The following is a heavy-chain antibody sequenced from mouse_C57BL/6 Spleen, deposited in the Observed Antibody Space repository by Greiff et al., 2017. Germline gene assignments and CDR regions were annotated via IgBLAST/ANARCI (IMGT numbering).Heavy chain of an antibody. CDR3: ARTHDSTLYAMDY. Sequence: EVMLVESGGGLVKPGGSLKLSCAASGFTFSDYGMHWVRQAPEKGLEWVAYISSGSSTIYYADTVKGRFTISRDNTTNTLFLQMTSRRSEDTAMYYCARTHDSTLYAMDYWGQGTSVTVSS. CDR1: GFTFSDYG. J-gene: IGHJ4*01. D-gene: IGHD2-12*01. CDR2: ISSGSSTI. V-gene: IGHV5-17*01.